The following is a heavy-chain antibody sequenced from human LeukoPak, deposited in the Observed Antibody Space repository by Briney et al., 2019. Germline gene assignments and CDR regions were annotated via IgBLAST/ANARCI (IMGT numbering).Heavy chain of an antibody. CDR3: ARDLGFRDDY. CDR1: GYSISSAYY. D-gene: IGHD3-10*01. CDR2: IYHSGST. Sequence: SETLSLTCTVSGYSISSAYYWGWIRQPPGKGLEWIGSIYHSGSTYYNPSLKSRVTISVDTSKNQFSLNLSFVTAADTAVYYCARDLGFRDDYWGQGTLVTVSS. J-gene: IGHJ4*02. V-gene: IGHV4-38-2*02.